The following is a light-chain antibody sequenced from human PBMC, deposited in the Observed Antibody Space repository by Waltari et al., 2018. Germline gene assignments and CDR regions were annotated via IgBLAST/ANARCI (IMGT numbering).Light chain of an antibody. CDR2: GAS. CDR3: QQSYSSPWT. V-gene: IGKV1-39*01. CDR1: QSISHY. J-gene: IGKJ1*01. Sequence: DIQITQSPSSLSASVGDRVTITCRASQSISHYLNWYQQKPLKAPKLLMFGASSLQSGVPSRFSGSGSGTDFTLTINNLQPEDFATYYCQQSYSSPWTFGQGTRVEIK.